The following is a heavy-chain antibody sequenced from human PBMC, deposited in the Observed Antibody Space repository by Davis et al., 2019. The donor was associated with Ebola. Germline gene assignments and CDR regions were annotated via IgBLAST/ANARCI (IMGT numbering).Heavy chain of an antibody. J-gene: IGHJ6*02. CDR3: ARAVVVPYYGMDV. D-gene: IGHD2-2*01. V-gene: IGHV1-8*01. Sequence: AASVKVSCKASGYTFTSYDINWVRQATGQGLEWMGWMNPNSGNTGYAQKFQGRVTMTRDTSTSTVYMELSSLRSEDTAAYYCARAVVVPYYGMDVWGQGTTVTVSS. CDR2: MNPNSGNT. CDR1: GYTFTSYD.